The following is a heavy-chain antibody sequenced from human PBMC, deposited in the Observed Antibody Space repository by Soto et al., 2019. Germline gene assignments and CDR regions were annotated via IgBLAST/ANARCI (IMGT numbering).Heavy chain of an antibody. CDR1: GDSVSSNSAA. D-gene: IGHD3-22*01. J-gene: IGHJ6*02. CDR3: ARVGAPYYYDSSGYYGGEDYGMDV. V-gene: IGHV6-1*01. CDR2: TYYRSKWYN. Sequence: PSGTLSLTCAISGDSVSSNSAAWNWIRQTPTRGLEWLGRTYYRSKWYNDYAVSVKSRITINPDTSKNQFSLQLNSVTPEDTAVYYCARVGAPYYYDSSGYYGGEDYGMDVWGQGTTVTVSS.